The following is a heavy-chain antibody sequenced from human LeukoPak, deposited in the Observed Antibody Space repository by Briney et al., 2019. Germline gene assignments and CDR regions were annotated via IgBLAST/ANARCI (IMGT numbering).Heavy chain of an antibody. CDR3: ARGEGQYCSGGSCSSLLYYYYGMDV. CDR1: GASMSDHY. V-gene: IGHV4-59*11. CDR2: INDSGNT. D-gene: IGHD2-15*01. Sequence: PSETLSLTCTVSGASMSDHYWSWIRQPPGKGLEFIGYINDSGNTNYNPSLKSRVTISVDRSKNQFSLKLSSVTAADTAVYYCARGEGQYCSGGSCSSLLYYYYGMDVWGQGTTVTVSS. J-gene: IGHJ6*02.